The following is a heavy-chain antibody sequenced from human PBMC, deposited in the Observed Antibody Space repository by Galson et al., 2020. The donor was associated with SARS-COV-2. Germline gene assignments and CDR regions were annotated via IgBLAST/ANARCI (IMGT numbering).Heavy chain of an antibody. Sequence: SETLSLTCTVSGGSISSYYWSWIRQPPGKGLEWIGYIYYSGSTNYNPSLKSRVTISVDTSKNQFSLKLSSVTAADTAVYYCARGRYYGSGSLFSNAFEIWGQGTMVTVSS. CDR2: IYYSGST. D-gene: IGHD3-10*01. CDR3: ARGRYYGSGSLFSNAFEI. J-gene: IGHJ3*02. CDR1: GGSISSYY. V-gene: IGHV4-59*01.